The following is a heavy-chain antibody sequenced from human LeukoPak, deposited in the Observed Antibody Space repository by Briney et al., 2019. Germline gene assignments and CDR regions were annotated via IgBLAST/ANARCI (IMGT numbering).Heavy chain of an antibody. CDR3: ASERSGYSYGYVFDY. Sequence: SETLSLTCAVSGYSISSGYYWGWIRQPPGKGLEWFGSIYHSGSTYYNPSLTSRVTISVDTSKNQCSLKLSSVTAADTAVYYCASERSGYSYGYVFDYWGQGTLVTVSS. CDR2: IYHSGST. CDR1: GYSISSGYY. D-gene: IGHD5-18*01. V-gene: IGHV4-38-2*01. J-gene: IGHJ4*02.